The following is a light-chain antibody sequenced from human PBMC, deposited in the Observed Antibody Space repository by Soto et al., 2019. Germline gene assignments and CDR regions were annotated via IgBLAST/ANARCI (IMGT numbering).Light chain of an antibody. CDR1: SSDVGGYNS. CDR2: DVS. J-gene: IGLJ1*01. V-gene: IGLV2-14*01. Sequence: QSALTQPASVSGSPGQSIAISCTGTSSDVGGYNSVSWHQQHPGKAPKLLIYDVSNRPSGVSNRFSGSKSGNTASLTISGLRAEDEADYYCSSYATGGSYVFGTGTKLTVL. CDR3: SSYATGGSYV.